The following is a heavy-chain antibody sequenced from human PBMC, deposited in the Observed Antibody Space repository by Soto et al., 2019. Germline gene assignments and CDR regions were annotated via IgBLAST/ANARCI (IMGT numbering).Heavy chain of an antibody. Sequence: PGGSLRLSCAASGFTLSSYAMSWVRQAPGKGLEWVSAISSSGSTIYYADSVKGRFTISRDNAKNSLYLQMNSLRAEDTAVYYCARGTLGYSYGYGFDPWGQGTLVTVSS. CDR3: ARGTLGYSYGYGFDP. V-gene: IGHV3-48*03. CDR1: GFTLSSYA. D-gene: IGHD5-18*01. J-gene: IGHJ5*02. CDR2: ISSSGSTI.